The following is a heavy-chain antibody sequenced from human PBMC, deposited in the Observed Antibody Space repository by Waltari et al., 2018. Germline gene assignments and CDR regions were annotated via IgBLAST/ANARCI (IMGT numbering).Heavy chain of an antibody. Sequence: EIRLLQSGAEVTKPGATVKISCKASGNSLSDNHIHWVQQVPGKGLEWIGRIDPEDGETIYAEKFEDRVTLTADLATETAYLELSRLSSDDTATYYCARRSGHCDGTTCSAGWFDPWGQGTLVKVSS. CDR3: ARRSGHCDGTTCSAGWFDP. CDR1: GNSLSDNH. CDR2: IDPEDGET. V-gene: IGHV1-69-2*01. D-gene: IGHD2-2*01. J-gene: IGHJ5*02.